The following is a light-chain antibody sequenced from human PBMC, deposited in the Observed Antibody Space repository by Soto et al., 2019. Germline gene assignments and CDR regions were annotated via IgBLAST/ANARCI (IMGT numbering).Light chain of an antibody. V-gene: IGLV1-40*01. CDR1: SSNIGAGYD. J-gene: IGLJ1*01. Sequence: QSVLAQPPSVSGAPGQRVTLSCTGSSSNIGAGYDVHWYQQLPGTAPKLLIYGNSNRPSGVPDRFSGSKSGTSASLAITGLQAEDEADYYCQSYDSSLSVLYVFGTGTKVPVL. CDR2: GNS. CDR3: QSYDSSLSVLYV.